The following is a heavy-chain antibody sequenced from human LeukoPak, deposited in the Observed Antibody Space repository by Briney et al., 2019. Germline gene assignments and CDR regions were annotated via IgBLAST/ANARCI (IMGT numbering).Heavy chain of an antibody. Sequence: GGSLRLSCAASGFTFSSYGMHWVRQAPGKGLEWVSAVGTGDDTYYADSVKGRFTISRDDSKNTLYLQMNSLRAEDTALYYCAKALLTSTYYFDFWGQGTLVTVSS. CDR2: VGTGDDT. J-gene: IGHJ4*02. D-gene: IGHD2/OR15-2a*01. CDR3: AKALLTSTYYFDF. CDR1: GFTFSSYG. V-gene: IGHV3-23*01.